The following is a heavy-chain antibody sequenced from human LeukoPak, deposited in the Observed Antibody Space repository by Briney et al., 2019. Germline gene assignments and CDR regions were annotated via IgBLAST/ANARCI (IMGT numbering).Heavy chain of an antibody. CDR1: GGSISGGKDF. CDR3: ARRGITYSTSFFDS. V-gene: IGHV4-39*01. CDR2: IYYTGST. J-gene: IGHJ4*02. D-gene: IGHD6-13*01. Sequence: PSETLSLTCAVSGGSISGGKDFWGWIRQSPGKGLEWIGSIYYTGSTYYNPSLKSRVTISVDTSKSEFPLMVHSVTAADTAMYYCARRGITYSTSFFDSWGQGTLVTVAS.